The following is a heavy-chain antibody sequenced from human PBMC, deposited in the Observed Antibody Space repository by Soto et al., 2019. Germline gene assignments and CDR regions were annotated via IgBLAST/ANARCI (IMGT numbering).Heavy chain of an antibody. D-gene: IGHD6-13*01. CDR2: INWKGDRS. Sequence: GGSLRHSCADSGFNFYDYGMSWVRQAPGKGQEWIAGINWKGDRSGYADSLRGRFVISRDNAKNSLYLQMYSLRVEDTAFYYCAREEAASAGTKWFDPWGQGTLVTVS. CDR1: GFNFYDYG. V-gene: IGHV3-20*04. J-gene: IGHJ5*02. CDR3: AREEAASAGTKWFDP.